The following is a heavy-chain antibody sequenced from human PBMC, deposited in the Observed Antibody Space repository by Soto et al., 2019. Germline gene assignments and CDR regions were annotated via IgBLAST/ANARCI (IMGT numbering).Heavy chain of an antibody. CDR3: AKGSRMWTPDY. CDR1: GYTFTDSA. J-gene: IGHJ4*02. Sequence: GASVKVSCKASGYTFTDSAIHWVRQAPGQSLELLGWIAPGNGNTKYSQKFQGGVTITRDTSATTAYMELSSLRSEDTAVYYCAKGSRMWTPDYWGQGTLVTVSS. CDR2: IAPGNGNT. V-gene: IGHV1-3*01. D-gene: IGHD2-21*01.